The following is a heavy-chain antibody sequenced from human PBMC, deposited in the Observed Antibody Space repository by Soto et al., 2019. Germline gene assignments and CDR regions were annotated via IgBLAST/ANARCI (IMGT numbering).Heavy chain of an antibody. J-gene: IGHJ4*02. CDR3: AKDLRYSSGWYYFDY. D-gene: IGHD6-19*01. CDR2: ISGSGGST. Sequence: GGSLRLSCAASGFTFSSYAMSWVRQAPGKGLEWVSAISGSGGSTYYADSVKGRFTISRDNSKNTLYLQMNSLRAEDTAVYYCAKDLRYSSGWYYFDYWGQGTLVTVSS. CDR1: GFTFSSYA. V-gene: IGHV3-23*01.